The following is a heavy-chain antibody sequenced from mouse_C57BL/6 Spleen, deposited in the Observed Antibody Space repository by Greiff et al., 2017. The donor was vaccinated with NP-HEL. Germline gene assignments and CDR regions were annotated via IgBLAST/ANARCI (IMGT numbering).Heavy chain of an antibody. CDR1: GFTFSNYW. V-gene: IGHV6-3*01. Sequence: EVMLVESGGGLVQPGGSMKLSCVASGFTFSNYWMNWVRQSPEKGLEWVAQIRLKSDNYATHYAESVKGRFTISRDDSKSSVYLQMNNLRAEDTGIYYCTAYYYGRSFFYWYFDVWGTGTTVTVSS. CDR2: IRLKSDNYAT. CDR3: TAYYYGRSFFYWYFDV. J-gene: IGHJ1*03. D-gene: IGHD1-1*01.